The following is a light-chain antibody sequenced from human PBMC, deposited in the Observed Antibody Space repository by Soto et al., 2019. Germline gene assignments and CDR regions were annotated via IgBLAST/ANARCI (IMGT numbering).Light chain of an antibody. J-gene: IGKJ2*01. V-gene: IGKV3-20*01. CDR2: AAS. CDR3: QHYDSSPPYT. CDR1: RSFASSY. Sequence: EIVLTQSPVTLSLSPGERATLSCRASRSFASSYLGWYQQKPGQAPRLLIYAASTRATGIPDRFSGSGSATVFTLTISRLEPEDSAVYYCQHYDSSPPYTFGQGTKVDIK.